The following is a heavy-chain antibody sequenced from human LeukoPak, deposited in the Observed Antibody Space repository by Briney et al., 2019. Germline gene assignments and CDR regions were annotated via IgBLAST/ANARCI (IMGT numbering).Heavy chain of an antibody. J-gene: IGHJ4*02. D-gene: IGHD3-22*01. CDR2: ISGSGGST. CDR1: GFTFSSYA. CDR3: AKVVRPSMIVVVTYYFDY. V-gene: IGHV3-23*01. Sequence: QPGGSLRLSCAASGFTFSSYAMSWVRQAPGKGLEWVSAISGSGGSTYYADSVKGRFTISRDNSKNTLYLQMNSLRAEDTAVYYCAKVVRPSMIVVVTYYFDYWGQGTLVTVSS.